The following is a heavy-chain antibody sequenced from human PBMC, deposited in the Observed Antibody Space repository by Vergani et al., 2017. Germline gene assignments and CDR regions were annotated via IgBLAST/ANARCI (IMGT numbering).Heavy chain of an antibody. CDR3: AREKATIADDALKF. CDR1: GFTFSSYA. J-gene: IGHJ3*01. CDR2: ISYDGSNK. Sequence: QVQLVESGGGGVQPGRSLRLSCAASGFTFSSYAMHWVRQAPGKGLEWVAVISYDGSNKYYADSVKGRFTISRDNSKNTLYQQMNSLRAEDTAVYYCAREKATIADDALKFWGQGTMVTVS. V-gene: IGHV3-30-3*01. D-gene: IGHD5-12*01.